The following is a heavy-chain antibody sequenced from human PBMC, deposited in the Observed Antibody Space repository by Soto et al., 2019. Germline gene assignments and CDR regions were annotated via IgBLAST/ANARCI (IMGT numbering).Heavy chain of an antibody. Sequence: GGSLRLSCVASGFTFISSFMGWVRQAPGKGLEWVANINQDGTVTYYVDSVEGRFTISRDNTKDSLYLQMNSLRGEDTAMYYCARYFRGSGRYFFDYWGQGTLVTVSS. CDR1: GFTFISSF. J-gene: IGHJ4*02. D-gene: IGHD6-19*01. CDR3: ARYFRGSGRYFFDY. V-gene: IGHV3-7*03. CDR2: INQDGTVT.